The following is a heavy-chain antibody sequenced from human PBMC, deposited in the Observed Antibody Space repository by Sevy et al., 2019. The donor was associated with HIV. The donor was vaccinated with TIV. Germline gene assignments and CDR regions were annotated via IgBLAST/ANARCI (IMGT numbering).Heavy chain of an antibody. Sequence: GGSLRLSCAASGFTFTDYYMSWIRQAPGKGLEWLSYISSSGDTIQYADSVKGRFTISRDNAKNSLSLQMNSLRAEDTAGYYCARESRTRFTDCWGQGTLVTVSS. CDR2: ISSSGDTI. V-gene: IGHV3-11*01. CDR1: GFTFTDYY. CDR3: ARESRTRFTDC. J-gene: IGHJ4*02. D-gene: IGHD2-2*01.